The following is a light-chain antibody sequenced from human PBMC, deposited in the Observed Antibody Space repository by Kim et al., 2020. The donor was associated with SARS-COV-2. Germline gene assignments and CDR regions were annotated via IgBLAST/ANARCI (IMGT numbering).Light chain of an antibody. J-gene: IGKJ2*01. Sequence: EIVLTQSPATLSLSPGERATLSCRASQSVSSYLAWYQQKPGQAPRLLIYDASNRATGIPARFSGSGSGTDFTLTISSLEPEDFAVYYCQQRSNWPPYTFGQGTNWRS. V-gene: IGKV3-11*01. CDR1: QSVSSY. CDR2: DAS. CDR3: QQRSNWPPYT.